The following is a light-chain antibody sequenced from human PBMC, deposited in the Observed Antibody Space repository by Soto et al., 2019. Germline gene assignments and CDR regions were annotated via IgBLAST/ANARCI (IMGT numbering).Light chain of an antibody. CDR2: EVS. CDR3: QSYDSRLSAVV. Sequence: QSALTQPASVSGSPGQSITISCTGTSSDVGAYDYVSWYQQPPGKAPQLMIYEVSNRPSGVSNRFSGSKSGTSASLAITGLQAEDGTDYYCQSYDSRLSAVVFGGGTKLTVL. CDR1: SSDVGAYDY. V-gene: IGLV2-14*01. J-gene: IGLJ2*01.